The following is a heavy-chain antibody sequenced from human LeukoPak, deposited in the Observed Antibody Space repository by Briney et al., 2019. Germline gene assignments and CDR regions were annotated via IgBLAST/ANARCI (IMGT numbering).Heavy chain of an antibody. Sequence: GGSLRLSCAASGFTFSSYAMSWVRQAPGKGLEWVSAISGSGGSTYYADSVKGRFTISRDNSKNTLYLQMNSLRAEDTAVYYCAKFEEDSYGYYYCYYYGMDVWGQGTTVTVSS. CDR2: ISGSGGST. CDR1: GFTFSSYA. V-gene: IGHV3-23*01. CDR3: AKFEEDSYGYYYCYYYGMDV. D-gene: IGHD5-18*01. J-gene: IGHJ6*02.